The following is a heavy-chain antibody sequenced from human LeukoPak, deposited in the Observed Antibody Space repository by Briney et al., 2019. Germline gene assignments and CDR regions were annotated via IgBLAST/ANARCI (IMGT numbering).Heavy chain of an antibody. V-gene: IGHV3-48*04. Sequence: GGSLRLSCAASGFTFSSYSMSWIRQAPGKGLEWVSYISSSGSTIYYADSVKGRFTISRDNAKNSLYLQMNSLRAEDTAVYYCARESRYYYDSSGYVDYWGQGTLVTVSS. CDR2: ISSSGSTI. D-gene: IGHD3-22*01. J-gene: IGHJ4*02. CDR1: GFTFSSYS. CDR3: ARESRYYYDSSGYVDY.